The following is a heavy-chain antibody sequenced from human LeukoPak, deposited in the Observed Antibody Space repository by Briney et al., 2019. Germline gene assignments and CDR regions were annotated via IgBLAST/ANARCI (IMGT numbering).Heavy chain of an antibody. J-gene: IGHJ4*02. CDR3: ARGELHIVVLPAALTH. CDR1: GGTFSSYA. Sequence: SVKVSCKASGGTFSSYAISWVRQAPGQGLEWMGRIIPILGTANYAQKFQGRVTITTDESTSTAYMELSSLRSEDTAVYYCARGELHIVVLPAALTHWGQGTLVTVSS. D-gene: IGHD2-2*01. CDR2: IIPILGTA. V-gene: IGHV1-69*11.